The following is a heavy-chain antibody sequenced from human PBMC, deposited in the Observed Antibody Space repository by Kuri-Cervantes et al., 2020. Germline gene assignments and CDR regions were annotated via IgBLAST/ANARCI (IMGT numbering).Heavy chain of an antibody. V-gene: IGHV4-59*12. CDR1: GGSISSYD. CDR2: IFYSGST. CDR3: ARRTWGDYGMDV. D-gene: IGHD3-10*01. Sequence: SETLSLTCTVSGGSISSYDWTWIRQSPGKGLECIGHIFYSGSTNYNPSLKSRVTISVNRSKNQFSLKLSSVTAADTAVYYCARRTWGDYGMDVWGQGTTVPSP. J-gene: IGHJ6*02.